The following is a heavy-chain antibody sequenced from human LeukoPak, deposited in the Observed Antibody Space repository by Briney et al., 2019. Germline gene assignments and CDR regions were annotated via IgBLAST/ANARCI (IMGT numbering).Heavy chain of an antibody. CDR1: GYTSTGYY. CDR3: ARLSSGDAPY. D-gene: IGHD6-19*01. V-gene: IGHV1-2*02. J-gene: IGHJ4*02. CDR2: INPNSGGT. Sequence: ASVKVSCKASGYTSTGYYIHWVRQAPGQGLEWMGWINPNSGGTNFAQKFQGRVTMTRDTSINTAYMELSRLRSDDTAVYYCARLSSGDAPYWGQGTLVTVSS.